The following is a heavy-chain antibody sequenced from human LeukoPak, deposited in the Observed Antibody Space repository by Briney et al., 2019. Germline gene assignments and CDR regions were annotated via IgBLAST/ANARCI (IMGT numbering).Heavy chain of an antibody. CDR1: GFTFSTYA. D-gene: IGHD7-27*01. V-gene: IGHV3-21*01. CDR2: ISSSSRYI. Sequence: PGRSLRLSCAASGFTFSTYAMHWVRQGPGKGLEWVSSISSSSRYIYYADSVKGRFTITRDNAKNSLYLQMNSLRVEDTAVYYCALLGIAGDFDIWGQGTMVTVSS. CDR3: ALLGIAGDFDI. J-gene: IGHJ3*02.